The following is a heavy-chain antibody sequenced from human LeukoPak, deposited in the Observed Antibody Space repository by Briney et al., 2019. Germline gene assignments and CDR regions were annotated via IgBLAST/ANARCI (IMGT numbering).Heavy chain of an antibody. J-gene: IGHJ4*02. CDR1: GSTFSNYA. D-gene: IGHD2-21*02. CDR3: ARGGGDYCFDY. CDR2: ISRSGGST. Sequence: GGSLRLSCAASGSTFSNYAMSWVRQAPGKGLEWLSAISRSGGSTYYADSVKGRFTISRDNSKNTLYLQMSSLGAEDTAVYFCARGGGDYCFDYWGQGALVTVSS. V-gene: IGHV3-23*01.